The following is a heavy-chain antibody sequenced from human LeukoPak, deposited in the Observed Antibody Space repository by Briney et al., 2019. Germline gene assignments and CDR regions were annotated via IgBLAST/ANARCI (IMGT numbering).Heavy chain of an antibody. CDR1: GFTFSTYA. V-gene: IGHV3-33*01. CDR3: ATREIITGTTSDY. Sequence: PGRSLRLSCAASGFTFSTYAMHWVRQAPGKGLEWVAVIWSDSTNKYYADSVRGRFTISRDNSKNTLYLQMSSLRAEDTAMYYCATREIITGTTSDYWGQGTLVTVSS. CDR2: IWSDSTNK. D-gene: IGHD1-20*01. J-gene: IGHJ4*02.